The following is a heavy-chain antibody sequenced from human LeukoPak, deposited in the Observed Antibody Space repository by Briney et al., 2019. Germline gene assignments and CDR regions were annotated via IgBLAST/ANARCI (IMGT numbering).Heavy chain of an antibody. CDR1: GFTFSTYG. Sequence: GGSLRLSCVASGFTFSTYGMSWVRQAPGKGLEWVAAVGSTGSGTYYPDSLKGRFIISRDNSQNTVFLQMNSLRPEDTAFYFCAKDGPLLWFGPTDAWGQGILVTVSS. D-gene: IGHD3-10*01. CDR3: AKDGPLLWFGPTDA. J-gene: IGHJ5*02. V-gene: IGHV3-23*01. CDR2: VGSTGSGT.